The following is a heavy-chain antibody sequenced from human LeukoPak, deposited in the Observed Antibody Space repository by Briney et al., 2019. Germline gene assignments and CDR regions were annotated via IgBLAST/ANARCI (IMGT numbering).Heavy chain of an antibody. Sequence: GSLRLSRAASGFTFSDYYMRWIRQAPGMGLVWVSRINTDGSTTSYADSVKGRFTISRDNAKNTLYLQVNSLRAEDTAVYYCARGGLEPVDYWGQGTLVTVSS. CDR3: ARGGLEPVDY. V-gene: IGHV3-74*01. CDR2: INTDGSTT. CDR1: GFTFSDYY. J-gene: IGHJ4*02. D-gene: IGHD5-24*01.